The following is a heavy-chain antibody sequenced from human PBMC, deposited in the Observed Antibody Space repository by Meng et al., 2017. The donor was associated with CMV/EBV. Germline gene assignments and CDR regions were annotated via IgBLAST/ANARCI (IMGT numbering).Heavy chain of an antibody. CDR3: ARVGRTSCYDY. V-gene: IGHV4-39*07. CDR2: IYYSGST. J-gene: IGHJ4*02. CDR1: GGSISSSSYY. D-gene: IGHD2-2*01. Sequence: LLQESGPGLVKPSDTLSLTCTVSGGSISSSSYYWGWIRQPPGKGLEWIGSIYYSGSTYYNPSLKSRVTISVDTSKNQFSLKLSSVTAADTAVYYCARVGRTSCYDYWGQGTLVTVSS.